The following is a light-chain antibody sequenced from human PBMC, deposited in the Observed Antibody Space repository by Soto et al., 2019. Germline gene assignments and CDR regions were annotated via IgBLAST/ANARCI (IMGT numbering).Light chain of an antibody. CDR1: SSGIRDYNY. J-gene: IGLJ1*01. V-gene: IGLV2-14*01. CDR3: SSKSPDF. CDR2: EVS. Sequence: QSALTQPASVSGSPGQSITISCTGTSSGIRDYNYVSWYQQLPGNAPKLIMYEVSNRPSGISNRFSCSKSGNTASLTISGLQAEDEADYYCSSKSPDFFGTGTKLTVL.